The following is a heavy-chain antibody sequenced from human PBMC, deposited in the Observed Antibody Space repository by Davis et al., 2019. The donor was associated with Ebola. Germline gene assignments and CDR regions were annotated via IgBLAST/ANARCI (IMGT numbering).Heavy chain of an antibody. D-gene: IGHD2-2*02. V-gene: IGHV4-34*01. CDR3: ARQPPEYCSSTSCYKDLDY. CDR2: INHSGST. Sequence: PSETLSLTCAVYGGSFSGYYWSWIRQPPGKGLEWIGEINHSGSTNYNPSLKSRVTISVDTSKNQFSLKLSSVTAADTAVYFCARQPPEYCSSTSCYKDLDYWGQGTLVTVSS. CDR1: GGSFSGYY. J-gene: IGHJ4*02.